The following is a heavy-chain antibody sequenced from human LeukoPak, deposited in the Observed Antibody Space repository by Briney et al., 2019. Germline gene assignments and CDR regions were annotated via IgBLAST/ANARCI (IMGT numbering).Heavy chain of an antibody. Sequence: SGGSLRLSCAASGFTFSSYEMNWVRQAPGQGLEWVSYISSSGNTIYYPDSVKGRFTISRDNAKNSLYLQMNSLRVEDTAVYYCARVGYFGSGMCSWGQGTLVTVSS. CDR1: GFTFSSYE. V-gene: IGHV3-48*03. D-gene: IGHD3-10*01. CDR3: ARVGYFGSGMCS. J-gene: IGHJ4*02. CDR2: ISSSGNTI.